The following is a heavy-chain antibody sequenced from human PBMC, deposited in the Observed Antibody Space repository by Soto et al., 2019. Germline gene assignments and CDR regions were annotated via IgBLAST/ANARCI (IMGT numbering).Heavy chain of an antibody. V-gene: IGHV3-30-3*01. CDR1: GFTFSSYA. CDR3: ARDPSYYYDSSGALVDY. CDR2: ISYDGSNK. J-gene: IGHJ4*02. Sequence: ESGGGVVQPGRSLRLSCAASGFTFSSYAMHWVRQAPGKGLEWVAVISYDGSNKYYADSVKGRFTISRDNSKNTLYLQMNSLRAEDTAVYYCARDPSYYYDSSGALVDYWGQGTLVTVSS. D-gene: IGHD3-22*01.